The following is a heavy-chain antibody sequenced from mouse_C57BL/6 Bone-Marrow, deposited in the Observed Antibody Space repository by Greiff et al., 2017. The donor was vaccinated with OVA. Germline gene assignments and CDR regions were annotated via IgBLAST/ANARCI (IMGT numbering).Heavy chain of an antibody. D-gene: IGHD1-1*01. CDR3: AKTTVVAHWYFDV. Sequence: QVQLQQPGAELVMPGASVKLSCKASGYTFTSYWMHWVKQRPGQGLEWIGEIDPSDSYTNYNQKFKGKSTLTVDKSSSTAYMQLSSLTSEDSAVYYCAKTTVVAHWYFDVGGTGTTVTVSS. V-gene: IGHV1-69*01. CDR2: IDPSDSYT. J-gene: IGHJ1*03. CDR1: GYTFTSYW.